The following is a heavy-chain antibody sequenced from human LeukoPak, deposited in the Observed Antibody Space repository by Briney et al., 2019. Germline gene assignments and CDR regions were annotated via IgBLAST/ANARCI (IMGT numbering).Heavy chain of an antibody. CDR2: ISGTSKYI. Sequence: GGSLRLSCAASGFTFSSYSMNWVRQAPGKGLEWVSTISGTSKYIYYADSVKGRFTISRDNAKNSLYLQMNSLRAEDTAVYYCARDPVGWVTVADTPVDYWGQGTLVTVSS. J-gene: IGHJ4*02. D-gene: IGHD6-19*01. CDR1: GFTFSSYS. V-gene: IGHV3-21*01. CDR3: ARDPVGWVTVADTPVDY.